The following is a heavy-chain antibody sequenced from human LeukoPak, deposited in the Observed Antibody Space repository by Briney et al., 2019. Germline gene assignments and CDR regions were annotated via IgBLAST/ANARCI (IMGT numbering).Heavy chain of an antibody. J-gene: IGHJ3*02. CDR1: GGSITSSKW. CDR3: ARLSPDGFDI. V-gene: IGHV4-4*02. CDR2: SYHSGST. Sequence: SETLSLTCAVSGGSITSSKWWTWVRQPPGKGLEWIGESYHSGSTNYNPSLKSRVTISVDKSKKQFSLKLSSVTAADTAVYYCARLSPDGFDIWGQGTMATVFS. D-gene: IGHD2/OR15-2a*01.